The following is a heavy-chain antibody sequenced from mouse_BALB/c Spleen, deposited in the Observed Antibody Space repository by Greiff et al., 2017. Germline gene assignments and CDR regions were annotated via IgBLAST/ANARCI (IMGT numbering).Heavy chain of an antibody. V-gene: IGHV5-6-5*01. CDR2: ISSGGST. D-gene: IGHD1-1*01. CDR3: ANYYGSSYGYYAMDY. J-gene: IGHJ4*01. Sequence: EVQLVESGGGLVKPGGSLKLSCAASGFTFSSYAMSWVRQTPEKRLEWVASISSGGSTYYPDSVKGRFTISRDNARNILYLQMSSLRSEDTAMYYCANYYGSSYGYYAMDYWGQGTSVTVSS. CDR1: GFTFSSYA.